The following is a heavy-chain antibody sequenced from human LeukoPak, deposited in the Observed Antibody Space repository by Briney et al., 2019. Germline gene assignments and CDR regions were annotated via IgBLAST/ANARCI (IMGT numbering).Heavy chain of an antibody. CDR2: IYYSGST. D-gene: IGHD3-22*01. V-gene: IGHV4-59*08. Sequence: SETLSLTCTVSGGSISSYYWSWIRQPPGKGLEWIGYIYYSGSTNYNPSLKSQVTISVDTSKNQFSLKLSSVTAADTAVYYCARHGNYYDSSGLWGVFDYWGQGTLVTVSS. J-gene: IGHJ4*02. CDR3: ARHGNYYDSSGLWGVFDY. CDR1: GGSISSYY.